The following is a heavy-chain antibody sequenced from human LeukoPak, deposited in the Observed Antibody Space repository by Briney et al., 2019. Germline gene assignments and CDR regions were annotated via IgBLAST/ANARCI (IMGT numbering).Heavy chain of an antibody. CDR1: GFTFSTYE. CDR3: ARVGALSSSWLLY. CDR2: ISSRAGSI. D-gene: IGHD6-13*01. J-gene: IGHJ4*02. Sequence: GGSLRLSCSASGFTFSTYEMNWVRQAPGKGLEWVSSISSRAGSIYYADSVKGRFTISRDNAKNSLYLQMNSLRDEDTAAYYCARVGALSSSWLLYWGQGTLVTVSS. V-gene: IGHV3-48*03.